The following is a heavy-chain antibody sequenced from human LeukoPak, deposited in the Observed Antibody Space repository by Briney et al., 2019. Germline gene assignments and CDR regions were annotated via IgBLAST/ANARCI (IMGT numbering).Heavy chain of an antibody. D-gene: IGHD5-18*01. CDR1: GGSISNGSYY. Sequence: SETLSLTCTVSGGSISNGSYYWSWIRQPAGKGLEWIGRIYTSGSTNYNPSLKSRVTISVDTSKNHFSLKLSSVTAADTAVYYCARTSGYSYGYGGFDYWGQGTLVTVSS. J-gene: IGHJ4*02. V-gene: IGHV4-61*02. CDR2: IYTSGST. CDR3: ARTSGYSYGYGGFDY.